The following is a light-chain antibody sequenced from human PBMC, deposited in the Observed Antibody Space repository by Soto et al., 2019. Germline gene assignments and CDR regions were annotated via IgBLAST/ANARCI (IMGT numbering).Light chain of an antibody. Sequence: VMTQSPDSLAVSLGGRATIDCKSSQSVFYSANNMSYLAWYQQKPVQRPKLLIYWASVRESGDTDRFSGSGSGTHFTLTISSLHPEDAARYFCPQYYASPWTFGPGTTVEIK. J-gene: IGKJ1*01. CDR1: QSVFYSANNMSY. CDR3: PQYYASPWT. V-gene: IGKV4-1*01. CDR2: WAS.